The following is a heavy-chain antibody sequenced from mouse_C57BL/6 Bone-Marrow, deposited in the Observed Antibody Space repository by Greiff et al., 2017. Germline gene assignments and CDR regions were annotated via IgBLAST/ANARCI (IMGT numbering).Heavy chain of an antibody. CDR3: ARKYGSSYDGYFDV. D-gene: IGHD1-1*01. CDR2: IDPSDSYT. CDR1: GYTFTSYW. V-gene: IGHV1-69*01. J-gene: IGHJ1*03. Sequence: QVQLQQPGAELVMPGASVKLSCKASGYTFTSYWMHWVKQRPGQGLEWIGEIDPSDSYTTYNQKFKGKSTLTVDNSSSTAYMQLSSLTSEDCPVYYFARKYGSSYDGYFDVWGTGTTVTVSS.